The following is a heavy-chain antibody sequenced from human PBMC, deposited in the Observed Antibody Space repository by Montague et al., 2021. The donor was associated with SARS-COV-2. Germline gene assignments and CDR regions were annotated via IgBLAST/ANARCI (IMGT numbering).Heavy chain of an antibody. CDR2: IDWDDDK. Sequence: PALVKPTQTLTLTCTFSGFSLSTSGMCVSWIRQPPGKDLEWLARIDWDDDKYYSTSLKTRLTISKDTSKNQVGLTLTNMDPVDTATYYCARTHYDILPGYYYDMDVWGQGTTVTVSS. CDR3: ARTHYDILPGYYYDMDV. CDR1: GFSLSTSGMC. J-gene: IGHJ6*02. D-gene: IGHD3-9*01. V-gene: IGHV2-70*11.